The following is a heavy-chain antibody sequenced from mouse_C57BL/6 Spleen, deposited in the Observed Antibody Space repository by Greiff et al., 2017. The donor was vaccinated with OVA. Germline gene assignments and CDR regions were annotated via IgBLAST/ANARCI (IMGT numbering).Heavy chain of an antibody. CDR1: GFTFSSYA. CDR2: ISDGGSYT. Sequence: EVQGVESGGGLVKPGGSPKLSCAASGFTFSSYAMSWVRQTPEKRLEWVATISDGGSYTYYPDNVKGRFTISRDNAKNNLYLQMSHLKSEDTAMYYCARVGDLYYFDYWGQGTTLTVSS. CDR3: ARVGDLYYFDY. V-gene: IGHV5-4*01. J-gene: IGHJ2*01.